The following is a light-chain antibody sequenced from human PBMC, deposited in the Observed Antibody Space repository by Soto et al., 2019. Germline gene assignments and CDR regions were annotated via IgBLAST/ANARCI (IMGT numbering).Light chain of an antibody. Sequence: QSALTQPASVSGSPGQSITITCTGTRSDIGAYNFVSWYQQHPGEVPKLMLYDVSIRPSGVSNRFSGSKSGNTASLAISGLQAEDEADYYCTSWTTSATMIFVGGTKLTVL. CDR3: TSWTTSATMI. CDR1: RSDIGAYNF. CDR2: DVS. V-gene: IGLV2-14*03. J-gene: IGLJ2*01.